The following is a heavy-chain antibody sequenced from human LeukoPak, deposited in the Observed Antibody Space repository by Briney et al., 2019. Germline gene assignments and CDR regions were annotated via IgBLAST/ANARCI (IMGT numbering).Heavy chain of an antibody. CDR2: ISGTTDTR. V-gene: IGHV3-48*04. D-gene: IGHD4/OR15-4a*01. J-gene: IGHJ4*02. CDR1: GFTFSSFT. CDR3: ARRRVLSVARALDY. Sequence: GGSLRLSCAATGFTFSSFTMNWVRQAPGKGLEWVSSISGTTDTRYYADSVKGRFTISRNNANNSVSLQMNSLRPEDTAVYFCARRRVLSVARALDYWGQGTLVTVSS.